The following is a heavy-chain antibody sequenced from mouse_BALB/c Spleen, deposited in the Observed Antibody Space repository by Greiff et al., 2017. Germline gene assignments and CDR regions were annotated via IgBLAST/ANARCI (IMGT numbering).Heavy chain of an antibody. CDR1: GYSITSGYY. Sequence: DVKLQESGPGLVKPSQSLSLTCSVTGYSITSGYYWNWIRQFPGNKLEWMGYISYDGSNNYNPSLKNRISITRDTSKNQFFLKLNSVTTEDTATYYCALLLRYYFDYWGQGTTLTVSS. V-gene: IGHV3-6*02. CDR2: ISYDGSN. J-gene: IGHJ2*01. D-gene: IGHD1-1*01. CDR3: ALLLRYYFDY.